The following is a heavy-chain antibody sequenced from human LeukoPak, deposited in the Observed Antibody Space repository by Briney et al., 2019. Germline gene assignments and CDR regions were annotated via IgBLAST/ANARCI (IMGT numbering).Heavy chain of an antibody. V-gene: IGHV3-23*01. CDR1: GFTFSTYA. J-gene: IGHJ4*02. D-gene: IGHD1-26*01. CDR2: ISGSGTNT. Sequence: PGGSLRLSCAASGFTFSTYAINWVRQAPGRGLEWLPSISGSGTNTHNADSVRGRFTISRDNSKNTVYLQMNSLRAEDTAIYFCARGRRIGTNSYYFDYWGQGALVTVSS. CDR3: ARGRRIGTNSYYFDY.